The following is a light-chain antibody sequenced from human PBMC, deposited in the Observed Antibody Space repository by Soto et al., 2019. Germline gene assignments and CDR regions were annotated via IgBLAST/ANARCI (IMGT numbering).Light chain of an antibody. Sequence: QSALTQPASVSGSPGQSITISCTGTNSDVGGYNYVSWYQQHPGKVPKLMISEVSNRPSGVSDRFSGSKSGNTASLTISGLQAEDDADYYCSSYTSSSTVVFGGGTKLTVL. V-gene: IGLV2-14*01. J-gene: IGLJ3*02. CDR3: SSYTSSSTVV. CDR1: NSDVGGYNY. CDR2: EVS.